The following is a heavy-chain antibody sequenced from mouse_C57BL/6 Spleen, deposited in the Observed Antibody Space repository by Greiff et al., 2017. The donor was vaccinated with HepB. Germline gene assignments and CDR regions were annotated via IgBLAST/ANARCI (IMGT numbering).Heavy chain of an antibody. CDR3: ARGTYYSNYRGYFDY. Sequence: QVQLQQPGAELVKPGASVKMSCKASGYTFTSYWITWVKQRPGQGLEWIGDIYPGSGSTNYNEKFKSKATLTVDTSSSTAYMQLSSLTSEDSAVYYCARGTYYSNYRGYFDYWGQGTTLTVSS. CDR1: GYTFTSYW. CDR2: IYPGSGST. D-gene: IGHD2-5*01. J-gene: IGHJ2*01. V-gene: IGHV1-55*01.